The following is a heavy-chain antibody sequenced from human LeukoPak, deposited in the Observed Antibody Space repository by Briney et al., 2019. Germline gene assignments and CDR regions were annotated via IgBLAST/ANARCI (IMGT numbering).Heavy chain of an antibody. CDR2: IIPIFGTA. CDR1: GGTFSSYA. Sequence: GASVKVSCKASGGTFSSYAISWVRQAPGQGLEWMGGIIPIFGTANYAQKFQGRVTITADESTSTAYMELSSLRSEDTAVYYCAGTISDITIFGVVQPGVDAFDIWGQGTMVTVSS. J-gene: IGHJ3*02. D-gene: IGHD3-3*01. V-gene: IGHV1-69*13. CDR3: AGTISDITIFGVVQPGVDAFDI.